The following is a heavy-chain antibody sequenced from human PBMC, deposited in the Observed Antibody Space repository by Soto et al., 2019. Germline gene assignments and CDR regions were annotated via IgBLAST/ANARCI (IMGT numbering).Heavy chain of an antibody. CDR1: GGSISSYY. D-gene: IGHD2-15*01. CDR2: IYYSGST. V-gene: IGHV4-59*08. CDR3: ARRDSLRLFDP. J-gene: IGHJ5*02. Sequence: QVQLQESGPGLVKPSETLSLTCTVSGGSISSYYWSWIRQPPGKGLEWIGYIYYSGSTNYNPSLKSRVTISVDTSKNQFSLKLSSVTAADTAVYYCARRDSLRLFDPWGQGTLVTVSS.